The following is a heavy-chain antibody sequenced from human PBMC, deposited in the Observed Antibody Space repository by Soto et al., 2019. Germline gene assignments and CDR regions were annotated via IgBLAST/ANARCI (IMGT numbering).Heavy chain of an antibody. CDR3: GRDLATIFGGSY. CDR1: GFTLRSYC. J-gene: IGHJ4*02. V-gene: IGHV3-30*03. Sequence: GGALRVSFGASGFTLRSYCKHWVRQAPGKGLEWVALISSDGSYKYYADSVQGRFTISRDNSKNTLYLQMDSLYTGDTAVYYCGRDLATIFGGSYWGQGTLVTVSS. CDR2: ISSDGSYK. D-gene: IGHD3-3*01.